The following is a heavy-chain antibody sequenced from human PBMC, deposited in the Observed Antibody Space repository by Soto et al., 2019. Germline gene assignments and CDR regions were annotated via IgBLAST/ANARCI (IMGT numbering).Heavy chain of an antibody. Sequence: SETLSLTYAVYGGSFSGYYWSWIRQPPGKGLEWIGEINHSGSTNYNPSLKSRVTISVDTSKNQFSLKLSSVTAADTAVYYCAREPVGSSSWYDDAFDIWGQGTMVTVSS. CDR2: INHSGST. J-gene: IGHJ3*02. CDR1: GGSFSGYY. D-gene: IGHD6-13*01. CDR3: AREPVGSSSWYDDAFDI. V-gene: IGHV4-34*01.